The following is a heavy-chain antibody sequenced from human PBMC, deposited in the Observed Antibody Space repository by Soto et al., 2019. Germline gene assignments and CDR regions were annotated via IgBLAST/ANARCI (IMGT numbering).Heavy chain of an antibody. V-gene: IGHV1-8*01. J-gene: IGHJ4*02. Sequence: APVKVSCKASGYTFTTFIINWVRQATGKGLEWMGWMNPNSGNTGYAQKFQDRITLTRDTSITTAYMELSSLRSDDTAVSFCVRSGVAATYWGQGTQVTVSS. D-gene: IGHD2-8*01. CDR1: GYTFTTFI. CDR2: MNPNSGNT. CDR3: VRSGVAATY.